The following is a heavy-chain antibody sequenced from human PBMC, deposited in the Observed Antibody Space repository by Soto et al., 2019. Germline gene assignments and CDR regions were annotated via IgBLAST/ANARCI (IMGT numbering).Heavy chain of an antibody. CDR1: GFSISSGFY. Sequence: PSETLSLTCNVSGFSISSGFYWGWVRQPPGKGLEWIWAIYHSGTTYFNPSLKSRVTMAIDTSKNQFSLSLASVAAADTAMYYCARGMNPQDYWGQGTLVTVSS. J-gene: IGHJ4*02. CDR2: IYHSGTT. V-gene: IGHV4-38-2*02. CDR3: ARGMNPQDY. D-gene: IGHD6-13*01.